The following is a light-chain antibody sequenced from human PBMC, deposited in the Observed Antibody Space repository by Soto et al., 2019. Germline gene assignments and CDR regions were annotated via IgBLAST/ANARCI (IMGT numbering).Light chain of an antibody. CDR1: QSVSSY. J-gene: IGKJ5*01. V-gene: IGKV3-11*01. Sequence: EIVLTQSPATLSLSPGERATFACRASQSVSSYLAWYQQKSGKPPRLVIYDSTLRANGVPDRFGGSRSGTEFTLTINSLEPEDFAVYYCQQRNVWPPITFGQGTRLEIK. CDR3: QQRNVWPPIT. CDR2: DST.